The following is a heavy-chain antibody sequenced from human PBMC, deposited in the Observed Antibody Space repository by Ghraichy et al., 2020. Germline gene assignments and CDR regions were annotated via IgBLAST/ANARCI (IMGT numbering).Heavy chain of an antibody. Sequence: ASVKVSCKASGYTFTGYYMHWVRQAPGQGLEWMGWINPNSGGTNYAQKFQGWVTMTRDTSISTAYMELSRLRSDDTAVYYCARDRGQQLTYYYYYYGMDVWGQGTTVTVSS. V-gene: IGHV1-2*04. CDR3: ARDRGQQLTYYYYYYGMDV. CDR2: INPNSGGT. CDR1: GYTFTGYY. D-gene: IGHD6-13*01. J-gene: IGHJ6*02.